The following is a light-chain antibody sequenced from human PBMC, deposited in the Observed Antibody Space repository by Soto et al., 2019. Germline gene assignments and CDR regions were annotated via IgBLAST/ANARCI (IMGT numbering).Light chain of an antibody. J-gene: IGKJ5*01. Sequence: EVVLTQSPGTLSLSPGERATLSFSASQSVNSDLAWYHQKPGQAPRLLISDASNRATGIPDRFSGTGSGTDFTLTISRLEPGDFAVYYCQQYAVSPITFGQGTRLEI. V-gene: IGKV3-20*01. CDR1: QSVNSD. CDR3: QQYAVSPIT. CDR2: DAS.